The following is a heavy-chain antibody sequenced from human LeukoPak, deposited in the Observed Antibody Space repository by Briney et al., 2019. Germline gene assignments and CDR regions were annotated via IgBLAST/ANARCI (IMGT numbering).Heavy chain of an antibody. CDR2: INPSGGST. J-gene: IGHJ6*03. D-gene: IGHD3-22*01. CDR1: GYTFTGYY. V-gene: IGHV1-46*01. Sequence: ASVKVSCKASGYTFTGYYMHWVRQAPGQGLEWMGIINPSGGSTSYAQKFQGRVTMTRDMSTSTVYMELSSLRSEDTAVYYCARDQGVTMIDYYMDVWGKGTTVTVSS. CDR3: ARDQGVTMIDYYMDV.